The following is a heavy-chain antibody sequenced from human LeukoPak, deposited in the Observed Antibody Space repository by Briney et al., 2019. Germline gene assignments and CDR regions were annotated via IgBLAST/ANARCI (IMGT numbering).Heavy chain of an antibody. V-gene: IGHV3-48*04. Sequence: PGGSLRLSCAASGFTVSSNYMSWVRQAPGKGLEWVSYISSSSSTIYYADSVKGRFTISRDNAKNSLYLQMNSLRAEDTAVYYCARGRTPYYYGSGRERWFDPWGQGTLVTVSS. D-gene: IGHD3-10*01. CDR1: GFTVSSNY. CDR3: ARGRTPYYYGSGRERWFDP. CDR2: ISSSSSTI. J-gene: IGHJ5*02.